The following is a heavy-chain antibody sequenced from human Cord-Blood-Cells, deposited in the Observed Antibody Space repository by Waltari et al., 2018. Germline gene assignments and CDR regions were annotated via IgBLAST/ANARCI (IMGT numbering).Heavy chain of an antibody. V-gene: IGHV1-3*01. Sequence: QVQLVQSGAEVKKPGASVKVSCKASGYTFTSYAMHWVRQAPGQRLEWMGWINAGNGNTKYSQKFQGRVTITRDTSASTAYMELSSLRSEDTAVYYCARGGIAAAGTVGWFDPWGQGTLVTVSS. D-gene: IGHD6-13*01. CDR2: INAGNGNT. J-gene: IGHJ5*02. CDR3: ARGGIAAAGTVGWFDP. CDR1: GYTFTSYA.